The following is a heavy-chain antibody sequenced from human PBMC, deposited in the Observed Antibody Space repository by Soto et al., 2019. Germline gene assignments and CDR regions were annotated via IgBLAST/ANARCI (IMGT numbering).Heavy chain of an antibody. CDR1: GFTADDYA. Sequence: EVQLVESGGGLVQPGRSLRLSCVASGFTADDYAMHWVRQAPGKGLEWVSGISSNSDTIDYTDSVKGRFTISRDNAKNSLCLQRNSLRPEDTALYYCAKDMKWGGMTTIHYFDSWGQGTLVTVSS. CDR3: AKDMKWGGMTTIHYFDS. J-gene: IGHJ4*02. V-gene: IGHV3-9*02. D-gene: IGHD4-17*01. CDR2: ISSNSDTI.